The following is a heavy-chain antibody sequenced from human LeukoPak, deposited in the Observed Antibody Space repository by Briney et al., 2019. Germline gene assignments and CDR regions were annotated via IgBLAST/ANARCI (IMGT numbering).Heavy chain of an antibody. CDR2: IYYSGST. D-gene: IGHD4-23*01. V-gene: IGHV4-59*01. Sequence: SETLSLTCTVSGGSISSYYWSWIRQPPGKGLEWIGYIYYSGSTNYNPSLKSRVTISVDTSKNQFSLKLSSVTAADTAVYYCARQEGNYNWFDPWGLGTLVTVSS. CDR1: GGSISSYY. J-gene: IGHJ5*02. CDR3: ARQEGNYNWFDP.